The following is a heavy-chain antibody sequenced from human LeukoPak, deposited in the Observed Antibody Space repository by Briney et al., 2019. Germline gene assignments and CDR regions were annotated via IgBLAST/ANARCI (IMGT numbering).Heavy chain of an antibody. Sequence: SETLSLTCTVSGDSISSYYWNWIRQPPGKGLEWIGYIYYSGNTNYNPSLKSRVTISLDTSKNQFSLKLTSVTAADTAIYYCTKAARYCSGGSCWDYWGRGTLVTVSS. J-gene: IGHJ4*02. CDR1: GDSISSYY. V-gene: IGHV4-59*01. CDR3: TKAARYCSGGSCWDY. D-gene: IGHD2-15*01. CDR2: IYYSGNT.